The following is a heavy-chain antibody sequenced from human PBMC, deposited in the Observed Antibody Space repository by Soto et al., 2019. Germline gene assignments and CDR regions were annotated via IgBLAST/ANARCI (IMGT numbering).Heavy chain of an antibody. CDR2: IYPGDSDT. Sequence: GESLKICCKVSGYTFTNYWIGWVRQMPGKGLEWMGIIYPGDSDTKYNPSFQGQVTISADKSITTTYLRWTSLKASDTAIYYCAASIFYYGMDVWGQGTTVTVSS. CDR3: AASIFYYGMDV. CDR1: GYTFTNYW. J-gene: IGHJ6*02. V-gene: IGHV5-51*01.